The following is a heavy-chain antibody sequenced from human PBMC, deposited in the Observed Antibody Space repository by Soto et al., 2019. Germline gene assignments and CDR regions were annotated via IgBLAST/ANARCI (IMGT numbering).Heavy chain of an antibody. V-gene: IGHV4-59*01. Sequence: SVTMCLTCPVAGGSISIYYRSWLRQPPGKGLEWIGYIYYSGSTNYNPSLKSRVTISVDTSKNQFSLKLSSVTAADTAVYYCAASETRFWFDPWGQGTLVTVSS. D-gene: IGHD1-7*01. CDR1: GGSISIYY. J-gene: IGHJ5*02. CDR3: AASETRFWFDP. CDR2: IYYSGST.